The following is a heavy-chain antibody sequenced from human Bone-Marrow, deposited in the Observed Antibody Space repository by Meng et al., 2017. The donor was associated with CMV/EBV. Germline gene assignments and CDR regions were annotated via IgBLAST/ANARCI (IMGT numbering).Heavy chain of an antibody. D-gene: IGHD3-10*01. J-gene: IGHJ4*02. CDR2: IIPIFGTA. CDR3: ARGRVGEFDY. V-gene: IGHV1-69*05. CDR1: GGTFSSYA. Sequence: SVKVSCKASGGTFSSYAISWVRQAPGQGLEWMGGIIPIFGTANYAQKFQGRVTITRNTSISTAYMELSSLRSEDTAVYYCARGRVGEFDYWGQGTLVTVSS.